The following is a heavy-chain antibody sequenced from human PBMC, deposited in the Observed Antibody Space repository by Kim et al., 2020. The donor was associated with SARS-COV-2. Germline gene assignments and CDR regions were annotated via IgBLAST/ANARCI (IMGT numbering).Heavy chain of an antibody. D-gene: IGHD2-2*02. CDR1: GDSITYGGFY. J-gene: IGHJ5*02. Sequence: SETLSLTCTVSGDSITYGGFYWSWLRQPAGKGLEWIGRIFVSGSTDYNPSLKSRVSMSIDTSKNRFSLNLTSVTAADTAVYFCARDRGPIPYWLDPWGQGTRVNVSS. V-gene: IGHV4-61*02. CDR2: IFVSGST. CDR3: ARDRGPIPYWLDP.